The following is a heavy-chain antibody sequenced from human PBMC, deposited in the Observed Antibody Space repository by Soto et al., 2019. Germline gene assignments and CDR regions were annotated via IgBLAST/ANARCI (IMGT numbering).Heavy chain of an antibody. CDR3: AKESGGSYQSYYYGMDV. Sequence: PGGSLRLSCAASGFTFSSYAMHWVRQAPGKGLEWVSLISWDGGSTYYADSVKGRFTISRDNSKNSLYLQMNSLRTEDTAFYYCAKESGGSYQSYYYGMDVWGQGTTVTVSS. D-gene: IGHD1-26*01. CDR1: GFTFSSYA. J-gene: IGHJ6*02. CDR2: ISWDGGST. V-gene: IGHV3-43*01.